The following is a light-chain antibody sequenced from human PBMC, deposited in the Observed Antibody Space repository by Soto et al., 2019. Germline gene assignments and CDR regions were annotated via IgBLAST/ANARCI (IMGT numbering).Light chain of an antibody. CDR1: QSVSSSY. CDR2: GAS. Sequence: EIVLTKSPGTLSLSPGERATLSCRASQSVSSSYLAWYQQKPGQAPRLLIYGASSRATGIPDRFSGSGSGTVFTLTISRLETEDFAVYYCQQYRAFGQGTKVEIK. CDR3: QQYRA. V-gene: IGKV3-20*01. J-gene: IGKJ1*01.